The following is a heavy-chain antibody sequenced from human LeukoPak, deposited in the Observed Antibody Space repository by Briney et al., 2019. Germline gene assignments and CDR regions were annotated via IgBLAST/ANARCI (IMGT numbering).Heavy chain of an antibody. Sequence: PSDLLSLTCTVADSSISSCVYYLSWIRQPPREGLEWIGYGYSAGSTYNNSSPKFRVTISVSASKTHFSLKLHSVTAADTDVYYCARVGRFLDWLADYNWFDPWGQGTLVTVSS. CDR2: GYSAGST. J-gene: IGHJ5*02. V-gene: IGHV4-30-4*02. D-gene: IGHD3/OR15-3a*01. CDR1: DSSISSCVYY. CDR3: ARVGRFLDWLADYNWFDP.